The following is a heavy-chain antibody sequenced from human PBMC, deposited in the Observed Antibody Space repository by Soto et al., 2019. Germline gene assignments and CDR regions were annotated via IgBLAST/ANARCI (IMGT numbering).Heavy chain of an antibody. V-gene: IGHV3-21*01. CDR3: ARYSSVDSSGFDP. Sequence: LRLYCAASGLTFSSYSMNWVRQAPGKGLEWVSSISSSSSYIYYADSVKGRFTISRDNAKNSLYLQMNSLRAEDTAVYYCARYSSVDSSGFDPWGQGTLVTVSS. J-gene: IGHJ5*02. D-gene: IGHD6-25*01. CDR1: GLTFSSYS. CDR2: ISSSSSYI.